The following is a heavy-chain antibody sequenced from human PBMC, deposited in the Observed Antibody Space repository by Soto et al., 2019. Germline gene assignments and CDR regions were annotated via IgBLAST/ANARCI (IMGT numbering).Heavy chain of an antibody. CDR3: ARGLYSSSSWFDP. CDR1: GGTFSSYA. V-gene: IGHV1-69*13. CDR2: IIPIFGTA. Sequence: VASVKVSCKASGGTFSSYAISWVRQAPGQGLEWMGGIIPIFGTANYAQKFQGRVTITADESTSTAYMELSSLRSEDTAVYYCARGLYSSSSWFDPWGQGTLVTVSS. J-gene: IGHJ5*02. D-gene: IGHD6-6*01.